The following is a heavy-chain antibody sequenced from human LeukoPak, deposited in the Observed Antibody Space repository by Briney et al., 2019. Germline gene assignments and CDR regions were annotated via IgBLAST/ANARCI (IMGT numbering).Heavy chain of an antibody. J-gene: IGHJ6*04. CDR1: GFTFSSYS. D-gene: IGHD3-10*02. Sequence: GGSLRLSCAASGFTFSSYSMNWVRQAPGKGLEWVSYISSSSTIYYADSVKGRFTISGDNAKNSLYLQMNSLRAEDTAVYYCAELGITMIGGVWGKGTTVTISS. CDR2: ISSSSTI. V-gene: IGHV3-48*04. CDR3: AELGITMIGGV.